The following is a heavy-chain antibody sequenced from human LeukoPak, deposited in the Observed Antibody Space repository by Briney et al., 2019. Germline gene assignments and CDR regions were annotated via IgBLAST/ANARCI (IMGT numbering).Heavy chain of an antibody. CDR3: AKDLGIAAAGTSCMDV. D-gene: IGHD6-13*01. V-gene: IGHV3-9*01. CDR1: GFTFDDYA. CDR2: ISWKSGSI. Sequence: GRSLRLSCTASGFTFDDYAMHWVRQAPGKGLKGVSGISWKSGSIGYADSVKGRFTSSRDNAKNSLYLQMNSLRPEDTALYYCAKDLGIAAAGTSCMDVWGQGTTVTVSS. J-gene: IGHJ6*02.